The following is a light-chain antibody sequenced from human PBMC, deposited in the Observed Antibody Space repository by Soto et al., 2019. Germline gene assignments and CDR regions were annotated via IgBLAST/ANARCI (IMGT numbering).Light chain of an antibody. V-gene: IGLV1-40*01. CDR1: SSNIGAGYD. CDR2: GTS. Sequence: QSVLTQPPSVSGAPGQRVTISCTGSSSNIGAGYDVPWYQQLPGTAPKLLIYGTSNRPSGVPGRFSGSKSGTSASLAITGLQAEDEADYYCQSYDSCLSGYYVFGTGTKLTVL. CDR3: QSYDSCLSGYYV. J-gene: IGLJ1*01.